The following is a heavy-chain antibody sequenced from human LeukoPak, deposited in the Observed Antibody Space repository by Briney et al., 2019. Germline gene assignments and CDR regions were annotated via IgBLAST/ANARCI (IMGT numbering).Heavy chain of an antibody. J-gene: IGHJ4*02. D-gene: IGHD3-9*01. CDR2: ISPSDGGT. CDR3: AREYILTGYPLDY. V-gene: IGHV1-46*02. Sequence: ASVKVSCKASGGTLNSYVISWVRQAPGQGLEWMGIISPSDGGTTYARKFQGRVTMTRDTSTSTVYMELSSLRSEDTAMYYCAREYILTGYPLDYWGQGTLVTVSS. CDR1: GGTLNSYV.